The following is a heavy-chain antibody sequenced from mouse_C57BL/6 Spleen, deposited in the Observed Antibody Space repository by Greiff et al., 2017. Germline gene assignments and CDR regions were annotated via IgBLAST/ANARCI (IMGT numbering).Heavy chain of an antibody. CDR3: ARDYAQEGYFDY. CDR2: IHPNSGST. J-gene: IGHJ2*01. D-gene: IGHD1-1*01. V-gene: IGHV1-64*01. CDR1: GYTFTSYW. Sequence: VQLQQPGAELVKPGASVKLSCKASGYTFTSYWMHWEKQRPGQGLEWIGMIHPNSGSTNYNEKFKSKATLTVDKSSSTAYMQLSSLTSEDSAVYYCARDYAQEGYFDYWGQGTTLTVSS.